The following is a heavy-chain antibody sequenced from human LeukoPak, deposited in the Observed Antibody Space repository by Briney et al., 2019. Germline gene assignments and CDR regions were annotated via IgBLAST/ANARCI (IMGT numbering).Heavy chain of an antibody. V-gene: IGHV1-2*02. CDR3: ARGSDFWSGKPLYFFDH. D-gene: IGHD3-3*01. J-gene: IGHJ4*02. CDR2: IYPNSGGT. CDR1: GYTFTGCY. Sequence: ASVKVSCKASGYTFTGCYIHWLRQAPGQGLEWMGWIYPNSGGTNYAPKFQGRVTMTRDTSISTAYMELSRLRSNDTAMYFCARGSDFWSGKPLYFFDHWGQGTLVPVSS.